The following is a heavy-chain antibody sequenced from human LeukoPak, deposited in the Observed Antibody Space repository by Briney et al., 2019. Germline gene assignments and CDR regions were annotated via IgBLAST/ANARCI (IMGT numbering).Heavy chain of an antibody. J-gene: IGHJ4*02. CDR3: AKVVSGFHFDC. D-gene: IGHD1-26*01. Sequence: EPGGSLRLSCAASGFTFSTFGMSWVRRAPGKGPEWVSGITGSGATTYYADSVKGRFTISRDNSQNTLYLQVNTLRAEDTAVYYCAKVVSGFHFDCWGQGTLVTVSS. CDR1: GFTFSTFG. CDR2: ITGSGATT. V-gene: IGHV3-23*01.